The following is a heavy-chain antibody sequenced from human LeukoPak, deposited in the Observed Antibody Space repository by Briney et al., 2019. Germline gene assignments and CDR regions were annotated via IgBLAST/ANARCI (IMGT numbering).Heavy chain of an antibody. J-gene: IGHJ4*02. CDR1: GGSISIYY. V-gene: IGHV4-59*01. CDR2: IYYSGST. CDR3: ARGRTGRTISFDY. Sequence: SETLSLTCTVSGGSISIYYWSWIRQPPGKGLEWIGCIYYSGSTNYNPSLKSRVTISVDTSNNQFSLKLTSLTAADTDVYYCARGRTGRTISFDYWGQGTLVTVSS. D-gene: IGHD5-24*01.